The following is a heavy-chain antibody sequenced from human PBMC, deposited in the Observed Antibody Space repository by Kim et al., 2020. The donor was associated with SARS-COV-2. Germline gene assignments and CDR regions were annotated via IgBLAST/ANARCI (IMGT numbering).Heavy chain of an antibody. D-gene: IGHD6-13*01. CDR1: GDSVSSNSAA. V-gene: IGHV6-1*01. CDR2: TYYRSKWYN. CDR3: ARHNYSSSWYTLLNWFDP. J-gene: IGHJ5*02. Sequence: SQTLSLTCAISGDSVSSNSAAWNWIRQSPSRGLEWLGRTYYRSKWYNDYAVSVKSRITINPDTSKNQFSLQLNSVTPEDTAVYYCARHNYSSSWYTLLNWFDPWGQGTLVTVSS.